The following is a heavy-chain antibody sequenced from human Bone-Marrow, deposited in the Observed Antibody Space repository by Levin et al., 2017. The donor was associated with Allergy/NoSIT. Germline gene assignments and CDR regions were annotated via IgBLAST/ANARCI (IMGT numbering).Heavy chain of an antibody. V-gene: IGHV3-13*04. J-gene: IGHJ4*02. CDR1: GFTFSSYD. CDR2: IGTAADS. D-gene: IGHD2-2*01. Sequence: GGSLRLSCAASGFTFSSYDMHWVRQATGSGLESVSAIGTAADSYFSGSVKGRFTVSRANAKNSFYLQMNSLRAGDTAVYYCARVALPRYCTSTSCSDSGYYFDYWGQGTLVTVSS. CDR3: ARVALPRYCTSTSCSDSGYYFDY.